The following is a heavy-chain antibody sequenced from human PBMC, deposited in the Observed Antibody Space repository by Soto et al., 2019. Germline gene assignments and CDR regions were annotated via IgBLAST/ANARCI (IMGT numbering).Heavy chain of an antibody. CDR2: INPANGNT. J-gene: IGHJ4*02. Sequence: QVQLVQSGAEERKPGASVKVSCEATGYTFTAYAMHWVRQAPGQRLEWMGWINPANGNTKNSQKFQGRLTITSDTSANTVYMELNSLTSEDTAMYYCTRSAISPYGGLIGPFDYWGQGNLVTVSS. CDR1: GYTFTAYA. CDR3: TRSAISPYGGLIGPFDY. V-gene: IGHV1-3*05. D-gene: IGHD3-16*02.